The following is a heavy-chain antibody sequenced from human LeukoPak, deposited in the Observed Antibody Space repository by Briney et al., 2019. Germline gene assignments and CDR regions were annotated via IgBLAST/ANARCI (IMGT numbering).Heavy chain of an antibody. CDR3: ARDARIAARPRGYFVY. CDR2: INHSGST. V-gene: IGHV4-34*01. D-gene: IGHD6-6*01. CDR1: GGSFSGYY. J-gene: IGHJ4*02. Sequence: SETLSLTCAVYGGSFSGYYWSWIRQPPGKGLEWIGEINHSGSTNYNPSLKSRVTISVDTSKNRFSLKLSSVTAADTAVYYCARDARIAARPRGYFVYWGQGTLVTVSS.